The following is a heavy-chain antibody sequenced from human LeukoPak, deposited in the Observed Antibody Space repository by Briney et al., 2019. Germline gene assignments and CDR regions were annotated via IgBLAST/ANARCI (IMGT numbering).Heavy chain of an antibody. V-gene: IGHV3-23*01. CDR1: GFTFSSYA. CDR3: AGGYSGSYSYYYYGMDV. Sequence: GGSLRLSCAASGFTFSSYAMSWVRQAPGKGLEWVSAISGSGGSTYYADSVKGRFTISRDNAKNSLYLQMNSLRAEDTAVYYCAGGYSGSYSYYYYGMDVWGQGTTVTVSS. D-gene: IGHD1-26*01. J-gene: IGHJ6*02. CDR2: ISGSGGST.